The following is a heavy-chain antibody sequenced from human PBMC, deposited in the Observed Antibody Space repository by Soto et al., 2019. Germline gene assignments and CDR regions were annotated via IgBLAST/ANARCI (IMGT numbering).Heavy chain of an antibody. J-gene: IGHJ4*02. CDR3: AKGNYYDSSGSFDY. Sequence: GGSLRLSCAASGFTFDDYAMHWVRQAPGKGLEWVSGISWNSGSIGYADSVKGRFTISRDNAKNSLYLQVNSLRAEDTALYYCAKGNYYDSSGSFDYWGQGTLVTVSS. CDR1: GFTFDDYA. D-gene: IGHD3-22*01. V-gene: IGHV3-9*01. CDR2: ISWNSGSI.